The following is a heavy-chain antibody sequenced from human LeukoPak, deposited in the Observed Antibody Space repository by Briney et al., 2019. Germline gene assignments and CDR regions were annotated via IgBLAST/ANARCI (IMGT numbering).Heavy chain of an antibody. CDR1: GYSISSGYY. J-gene: IGHJ4*02. CDR3: ARVGNWNYNYFDY. V-gene: IGHV4-38-2*02. D-gene: IGHD1-7*01. Sequence: SETLSLTCTVSGYSISSGYYWGWIRQPPGEGLEWIGSIYHSGSTYYNPSLKSRVTISVDTSKNQFSLKLSSVTAADTAVYYCARVGNWNYNYFDYWGQGTLVTVSS. CDR2: IYHSGST.